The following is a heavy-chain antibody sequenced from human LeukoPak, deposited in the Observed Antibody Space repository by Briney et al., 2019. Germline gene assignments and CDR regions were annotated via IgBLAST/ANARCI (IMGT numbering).Heavy chain of an antibody. D-gene: IGHD3-3*01. V-gene: IGHV4-31*03. CDR3: ARRNNDFWSGYSHDDWFDP. CDR1: GGSISSGGYY. J-gene: IGHJ5*02. Sequence: SSQTLSLTCTVSGGSISSGGYYWSWIRQHPGKGLEWIGYIYYSGSTYYNPSLKSRVTISVDTSKNQFSLKLSSVTAADTAVYYCARRNNDFWSGYSHDDWFDPWGQGTLVTVSS. CDR2: IYYSGST.